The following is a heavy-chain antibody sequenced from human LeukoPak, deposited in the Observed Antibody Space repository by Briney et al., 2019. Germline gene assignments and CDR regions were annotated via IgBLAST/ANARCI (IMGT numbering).Heavy chain of an antibody. CDR3: ARLGRYSSSSGGFDY. D-gene: IGHD6-6*01. V-gene: IGHV4-39*01. CDR2: IYYSGST. Sequence: SETLSLTCTVYGGSISSSNYYWGWIRQPPGKGLEWIGSIYYSGSTYYNPSLKSRVTISVDTSKNEFSLKLRSVTAADTAVYYCARLGRYSSSSGGFDYWGQGTLVTVSS. J-gene: IGHJ4*02. CDR1: GGSISSSNYY.